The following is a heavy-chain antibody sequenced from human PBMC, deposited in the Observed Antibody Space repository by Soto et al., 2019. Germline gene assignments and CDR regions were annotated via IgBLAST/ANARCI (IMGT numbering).Heavy chain of an antibody. CDR2: FYYSGST. CDR3: ARGTLTSYFDY. Sequence: PSETLSLTCTVSGGSISSYYWSWIRQPPGKGLEWIGYFYYSGSTNYNPPLKSRVTISVDTSKNQFSLKLSSVTAADTAVYYCARGTLTSYFDYWGQGTLVTVSS. V-gene: IGHV4-59*01. J-gene: IGHJ4*02. CDR1: GGSISSYY.